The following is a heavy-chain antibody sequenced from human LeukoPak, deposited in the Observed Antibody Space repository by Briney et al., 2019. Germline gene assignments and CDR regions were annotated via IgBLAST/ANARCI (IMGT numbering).Heavy chain of an antibody. J-gene: IGHJ4*02. CDR2: IGTGGDT. CDR3: ATYNWEYEADY. CDR1: GFTFSTSD. D-gene: IGHD1-20*01. V-gene: IGHV3-13*01. Sequence: PGGSLRFSCAASGFTFSTSDMHWVRQVTGKGLEWVSAIGTGGDTYYPGSVKGRFTISRDNAKNTLYLQMNSLRAEDTAVYYCATYNWEYEADYWGQGTLVTVSS.